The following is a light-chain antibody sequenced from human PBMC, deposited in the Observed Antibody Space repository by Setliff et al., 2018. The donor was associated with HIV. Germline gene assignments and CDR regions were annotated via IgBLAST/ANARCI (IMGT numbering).Light chain of an antibody. V-gene: IGLV2-14*01. CDR3: SSYTSSGTLV. J-gene: IGLJ1*01. Sequence: QSVLTQPASVSGSPGQSITISCTGTSSDIGAYNYASWYQQHPGKAPKLMIYDVSSRPSGVSNRFSGSKSGNTASLTISGLQAEDEADYYCSSYTSSGTLVFGTGTKGTVL. CDR1: SSDIGAYNY. CDR2: DVS.